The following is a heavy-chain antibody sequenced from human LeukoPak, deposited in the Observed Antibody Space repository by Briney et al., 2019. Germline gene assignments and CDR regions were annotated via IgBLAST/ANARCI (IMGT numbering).Heavy chain of an antibody. J-gene: IGHJ4*02. CDR1: ENTFTNYY. V-gene: IGHV7-4-1*02. CDR3: ARQWEGTIDY. D-gene: IGHD1-26*01. CDR2: INTNTGNP. Sequence: ASVKVSCKASENTFTNYYMHWVRQAPGQGLEWMGWINTNTGNPTYAQGFTGRFVFSLDTSVSTAYLQISSLKAEDTAVYYCARQWEGTIDYWGQGTLVTVSS.